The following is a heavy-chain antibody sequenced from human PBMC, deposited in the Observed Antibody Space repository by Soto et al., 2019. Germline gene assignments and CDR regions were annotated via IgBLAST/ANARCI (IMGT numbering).Heavy chain of an antibody. J-gene: IGHJ6*03. Sequence: PSETLSLTCAVYGGSFSDYFWSWIRQPPGTGLEWIGEINHSGSTNYNPSLKSRVTISVDTSKNQFSLKLSSVTAADTAVYYCARGSTMVRGVIIKGSYMDVWAKGTTVTVSS. CDR1: GGSFSDYF. D-gene: IGHD3-10*01. V-gene: IGHV4-34*01. CDR2: INHSGST. CDR3: ARGSTMVRGVIIKGSYMDV.